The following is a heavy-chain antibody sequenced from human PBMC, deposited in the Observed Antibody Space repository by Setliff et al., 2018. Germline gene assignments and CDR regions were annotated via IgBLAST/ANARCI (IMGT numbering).Heavy chain of an antibody. CDR3: ARRGLGSYYDGSDFLSFDY. V-gene: IGHV4-38-2*02. D-gene: IGHD3-22*01. CDR2: IYHSGST. Sequence: SETLSLTCSVYGESFSNNYWGWIRQPPGKGLEWIGSIYHSGSTRFNPSLKSRVTISVDTSKNQFSLKLNSVTAADTAVYYCARRGLGSYYDGSDFLSFDYWGQGNLVTVSS. J-gene: IGHJ4*02. CDR1: GESFSNNY.